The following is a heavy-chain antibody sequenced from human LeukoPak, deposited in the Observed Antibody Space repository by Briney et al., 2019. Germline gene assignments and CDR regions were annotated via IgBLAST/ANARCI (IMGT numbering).Heavy chain of an antibody. J-gene: IGHJ4*02. D-gene: IGHD5-24*01. Sequence: PSETLSLTCTVSGGSISSYYWSWLRQPPGKGLEWIGYIYYSGSTNYNPSLQSRVTISVDTSKNQFSLKLSSVTAADTAVYYCARAEMATITPFDYWGQGTLVTVSS. V-gene: IGHV4-59*01. CDR2: IYYSGST. CDR3: ARAEMATITPFDY. CDR1: GGSISSYY.